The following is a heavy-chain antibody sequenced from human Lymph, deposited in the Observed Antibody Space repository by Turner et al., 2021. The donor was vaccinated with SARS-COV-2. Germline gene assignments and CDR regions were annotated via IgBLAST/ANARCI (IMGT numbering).Heavy chain of an antibody. Sequence: QVQLVQSGAEVKKPGASVKVSCMASGYTFTRYDINWVRQATGQGLEWMGWIDPNSGNTGYAQKFQGRVTMTRNTSISTAYMELSSLRSEDTAVYYCARAAQLTVWFDPWGQGTLVTVSS. V-gene: IGHV1-8*01. J-gene: IGHJ5*02. D-gene: IGHD3-9*01. CDR1: GYTFTRYD. CDR2: IDPNSGNT. CDR3: ARAAQLTVWFDP.